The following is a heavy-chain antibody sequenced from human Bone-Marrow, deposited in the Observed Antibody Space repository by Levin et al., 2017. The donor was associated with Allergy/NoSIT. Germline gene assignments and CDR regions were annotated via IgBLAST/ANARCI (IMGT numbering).Heavy chain of an antibody. J-gene: IGHJ4*02. V-gene: IGHV4-34*01. CDR3: ARGGGWSFSYYFDY. CDR1: GGSFTGYF. D-gene: IGHD3-10*01. Sequence: SCAVDGGSFTGYFWTWIRQPPGKGLEWIGEINHSGSTKYNPSLTSRVTISVDTSKKEFSMNLCSVTAADTAVFYCARGGGWSFSYYFDYWGQGTRVTVSS. CDR2: INHSGST.